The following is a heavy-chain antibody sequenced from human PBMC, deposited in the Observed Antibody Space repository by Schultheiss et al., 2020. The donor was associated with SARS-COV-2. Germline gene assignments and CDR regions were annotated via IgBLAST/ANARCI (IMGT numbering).Heavy chain of an antibody. CDR2: INHSGST. D-gene: IGHD3-16*01. CDR1: GGSFSGYY. V-gene: IGHV4-34*01. Sequence: SETLSLTCAVYGGSFSGYYWSWIRQPPGKGLEWIGEINHSGSTNYNPSLKSRVTISVDTSKNQFSLKLSSVTAADTAVYYCARARLGEDGFDYWGQGTLVTVSS. CDR3: ARARLGEDGFDY. J-gene: IGHJ4*02.